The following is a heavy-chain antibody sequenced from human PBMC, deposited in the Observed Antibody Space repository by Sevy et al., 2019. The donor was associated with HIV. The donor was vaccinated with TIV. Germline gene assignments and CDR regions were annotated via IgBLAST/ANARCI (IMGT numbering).Heavy chain of an antibody. CDR3: AKETWGLFDP. V-gene: IGHV3-23*01. CDR1: GFTFSGYA. CDR2: ITGSGSKT. D-gene: IGHD7-27*01. J-gene: IGHJ5*02. Sequence: EGSLRLSCAASGFTFSGYAMSWVRQAPGKGLEWVSLITGSGSKTYYADSVKGRFTISRDNSKNTVNLQMNSLRVEDTAIYYCAKETWGLFDPWGQGILVTVSS.